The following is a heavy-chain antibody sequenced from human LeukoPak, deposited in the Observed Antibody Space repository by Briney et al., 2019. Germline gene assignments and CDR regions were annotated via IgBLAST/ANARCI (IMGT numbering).Heavy chain of an antibody. CDR1: GYSFTSHW. J-gene: IGHJ4*02. CDR2: IYPGDSDT. V-gene: IGHV5-51*01. D-gene: IGHD5-12*01. CDR3: ARGIEEYIVATIGGLYFDY. Sequence: GESLKISCKGSGYSFTSHWIGWVRQMPGKGLEWLGIIYPGDSDTRYSPSFQGQVTISADKSINTAYLQWSSLKASDTAMYYCARGIEEYIVATIGGLYFDYWGQGTLVTVSS.